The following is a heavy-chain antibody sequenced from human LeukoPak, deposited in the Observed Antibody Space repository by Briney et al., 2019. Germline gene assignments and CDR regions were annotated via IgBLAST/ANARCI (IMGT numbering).Heavy chain of an antibody. D-gene: IGHD5-18*01. CDR1: GFTFSSYA. CDR3: AKDQRIQLWTQLIDY. V-gene: IGHV3-23*01. Sequence: GGSLRLSCAASGFTFSSYAMSWVRQAPGKGLEWVSAISGSGGSTYYADSVKGRFTISRDNSKNTLYLQMNSLRAEDTAVYYCAKDQRIQLWTQLIDYWGQGTLVTVSS. J-gene: IGHJ4*02. CDR2: ISGSGGST.